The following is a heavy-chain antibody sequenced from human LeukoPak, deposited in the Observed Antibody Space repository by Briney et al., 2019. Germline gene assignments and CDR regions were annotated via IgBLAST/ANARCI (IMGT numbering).Heavy chain of an antibody. D-gene: IGHD4-17*01. CDR1: GGSISSSSYY. V-gene: IGHV4-39*07. J-gene: IGHJ4*02. CDR3: ASTITVTTDY. Sequence: PSQTLSLTCTVSGGSISSSSYYWGWIRQPPGKGLEWIGSIYHSGSVYFNPSLKSRVTISVDTSNNQFSLKLSSVTAADTAVYYCASTITVTTDYWGQGTLVTVSS. CDR2: IYHSGSV.